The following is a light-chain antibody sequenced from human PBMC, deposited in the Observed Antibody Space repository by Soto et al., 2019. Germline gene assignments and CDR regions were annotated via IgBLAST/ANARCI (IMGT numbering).Light chain of an antibody. CDR2: DAS. V-gene: IGKV3-11*01. CDR1: QSVSSY. J-gene: IGKJ2*01. CDR3: QQRSNWPPGGVYT. Sequence: EIVLTQSPATLSLSPGERATLSCRASQSVSSYLAWYQQKPGQAPRLLIYDASNRATGIPARFSGSGSETDFTRIISSLEPEDFAVYYCQQRSNWPPGGVYTFGQGTKLEIK.